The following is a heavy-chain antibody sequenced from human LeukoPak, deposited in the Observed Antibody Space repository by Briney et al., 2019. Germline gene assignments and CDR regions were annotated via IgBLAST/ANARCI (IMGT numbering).Heavy chain of an antibody. D-gene: IGHD3-3*01. V-gene: IGHV3-7*01. CDR2: IKQDGSEK. Sequence: GGSLRLSCAASGFTFSSYWMSWVRQAPGKGLEWVANIKQDGSEKYYVDSVKGRFTISRDNAKNSPYLQMNSLRAEDTAVYYCAGEGDTIFGAPSGFDYWGQGTLVTVSS. CDR1: GFTFSSYW. CDR3: AGEGDTIFGAPSGFDY. J-gene: IGHJ4*02.